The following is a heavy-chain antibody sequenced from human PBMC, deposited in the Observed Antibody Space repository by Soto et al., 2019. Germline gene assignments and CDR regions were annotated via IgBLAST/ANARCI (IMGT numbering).Heavy chain of an antibody. V-gene: IGHV3-7*01. Sequence: EVQLVESGGGLVQPGGSLRISCKGSGFSFSSYGMSWVRQAPGKGLEWVASIKQDESEKYYVDSVKGRFTISRDNVDDSVFLHMNRLSAEDTAVYFCVRDVGFDYVNWGQGTLVTVSS. CDR3: VRDVGFDYVN. CDR2: IKQDESEK. J-gene: IGHJ4*02. CDR1: GFSFSSYG. D-gene: IGHD3-16*01.